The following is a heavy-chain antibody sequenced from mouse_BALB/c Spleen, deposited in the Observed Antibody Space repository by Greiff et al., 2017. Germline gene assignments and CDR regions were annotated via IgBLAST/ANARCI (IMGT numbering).Heavy chain of an antibody. CDR3: ARGILLGYFDV. Sequence: LQESGPELVKPGASVKMSCKASGYTFTSYVMHWVKQKPGQGLEWIGYINPYNDGTKYNEKFKGKATLTSDKSSSTAYMELSSLTSEDSAVYYCARGILLGYFDVWGAGTTVTVSS. V-gene: IGHV1-14*01. D-gene: IGHD2-1*01. J-gene: IGHJ1*01. CDR1: GYTFTSYV. CDR2: INPYNDGT.